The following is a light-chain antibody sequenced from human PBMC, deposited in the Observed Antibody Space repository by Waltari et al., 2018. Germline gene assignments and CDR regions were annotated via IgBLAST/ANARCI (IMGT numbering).Light chain of an antibody. Sequence: VLTQSPATLSLSPGERATLSCRASQSVDDYMAWYQQKPGQSPRLLIYDASNRATGIPIRFSGSGFGTDFTLIISSLEPDDFAHYYCQQRRNWPPTFGQGTKVEIK. V-gene: IGKV3-11*01. CDR1: QSVDDY. J-gene: IGKJ1*01. CDR3: QQRRNWPPT. CDR2: DAS.